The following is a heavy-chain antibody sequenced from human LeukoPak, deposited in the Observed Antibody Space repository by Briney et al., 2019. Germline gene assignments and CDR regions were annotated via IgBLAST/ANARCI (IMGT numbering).Heavy chain of an antibody. CDR3: ARLLTGVPDY. CDR2: ISSSGSAI. Sequence: LSLTCAVSGGSISSVPYSWSWIRQPPGKGLEWVSYISSSGSAIYYADSVKGRFTISRDNAKNSLYLQMNSLRAEDTAVYYCARLLTGVPDYWGQGTLVTVSS. J-gene: IGHJ4*02. D-gene: IGHD1-14*01. V-gene: IGHV3-11*04. CDR1: GGSISSVPYS.